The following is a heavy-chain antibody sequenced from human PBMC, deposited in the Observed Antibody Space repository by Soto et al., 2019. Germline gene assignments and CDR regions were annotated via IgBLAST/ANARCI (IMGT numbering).Heavy chain of an antibody. CDR1: GFTFSSYG. CDR3: ARVAWYSSSPTLTDY. D-gene: IGHD6-6*01. CDR2: IWYDGSNK. V-gene: IGHV3-33*01. Sequence: GGSLRLSCAASGFTFSSYGMHWVRQAPGKGLEWVAVIWYDGSNKYYADSVKGRFTISRDNSKNTLYLQMNSLRAEDTAVYYCARVAWYSSSPTLTDYWGQGTLVTVS. J-gene: IGHJ4*02.